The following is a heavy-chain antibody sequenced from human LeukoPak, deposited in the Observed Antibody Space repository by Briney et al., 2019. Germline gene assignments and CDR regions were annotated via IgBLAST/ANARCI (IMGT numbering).Heavy chain of an antibody. D-gene: IGHD3-10*01. Sequence: GGSLRLSCAASGFTFSRYWMSWVRQAPGKGLEWVANIKEDGSVKYYVESVKGRFTISRDNAKNSPYLQMNSLRAEDTAVYYCAASITMFDYWGQGTLVTVSS. J-gene: IGHJ4*02. V-gene: IGHV3-7*02. CDR2: IKEDGSVK. CDR3: AASITMFDY. CDR1: GFTFSRYW.